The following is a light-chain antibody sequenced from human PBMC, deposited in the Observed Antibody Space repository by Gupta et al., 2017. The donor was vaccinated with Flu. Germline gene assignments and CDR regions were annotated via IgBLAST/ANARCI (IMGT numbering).Light chain of an antibody. CDR2: GNN. CDR1: SLRSFY. Sequence: SSELTQDPAVSVALGQTVRITCQGDSLRSFYGSWYQQKQGQAPVRGVDGNNNRPSGIPDRFVGYSAGKTDYWTINGAPAEDETYDDGTSKGTRGSLWLFGGGTKLTVL. J-gene: IGLJ3*02. CDR3: TSKGTRGSLWL. V-gene: IGLV3-19*01.